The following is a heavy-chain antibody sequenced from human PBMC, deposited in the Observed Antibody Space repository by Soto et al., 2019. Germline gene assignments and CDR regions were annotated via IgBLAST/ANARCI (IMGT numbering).Heavy chain of an antibody. D-gene: IGHD4-17*01. J-gene: IGHJ6*03. CDR2: ISGSGGST. V-gene: IGHV3-23*01. CDR3: AKVGDYKIYYYYYMDA. CDR1: GFTFSSYA. Sequence: PGGSLRLSCAASGFTFSSYAMSWVRQAPGKGLEWVSAISGSGGSTYYADSVKGRFTISRDNSKNTLYLQMNSLRAEDTAVYYCAKVGDYKIYYYYYMDAWGKGTTVTVSS.